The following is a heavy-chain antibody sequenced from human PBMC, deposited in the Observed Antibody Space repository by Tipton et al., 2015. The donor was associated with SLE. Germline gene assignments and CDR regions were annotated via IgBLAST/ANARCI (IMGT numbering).Heavy chain of an antibody. CDR2: ISAYNGNT. CDR1: GYTFTSYD. J-gene: IGHJ3*02. D-gene: IGHD1-26*01. Sequence: QVQLVQSGAEVKKPGASVKVSCKASGYTFTSYDINWVRQATGQGLEWMGWISAYNGNTNYAQKLQGRVTMTTDTSTSTAYMELRSLRSDDPAVYYCGKTVGATTAFDIWGQGTMVTVSS. CDR3: GKTVGATTAFDI. V-gene: IGHV1-18*01.